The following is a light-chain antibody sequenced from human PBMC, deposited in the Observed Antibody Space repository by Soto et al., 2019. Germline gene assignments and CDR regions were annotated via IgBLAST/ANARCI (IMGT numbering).Light chain of an antibody. V-gene: IGKV3-20*01. CDR3: QQYGNSPMYT. J-gene: IGKJ2*01. CDR2: GAS. Sequence: EIVLTQSPGTLSLSPGERATLSCRASQSVSSSYLAWYQQKPGQAPRLLIYGASSRATCIPDRFSGSGSGTDFIITISRLEPEVFAVYYCQQYGNSPMYTFGQGTKLEIK. CDR1: QSVSSSY.